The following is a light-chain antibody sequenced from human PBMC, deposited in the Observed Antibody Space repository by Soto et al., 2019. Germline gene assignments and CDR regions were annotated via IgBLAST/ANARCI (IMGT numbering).Light chain of an antibody. J-gene: IGKJ4*01. CDR2: DAS. Sequence: EIVLTQSPATLSLSPGNRATLSCRASQSVSGYLAWYQQKPGQAPRLLIYDASDMATGIPASFSGSGSGTVFTLTITSLEPEDFAVYYCQQRSNWPSTFGGGTKVEI. CDR1: QSVSGY. V-gene: IGKV3-11*01. CDR3: QQRSNWPST.